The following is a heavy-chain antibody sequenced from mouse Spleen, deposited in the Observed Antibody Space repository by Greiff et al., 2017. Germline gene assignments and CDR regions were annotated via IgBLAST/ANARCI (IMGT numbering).Heavy chain of an antibody. Sequence: VQLQQSGAELARPGASVKMSCKASGYTFTSYTMHWVKQRPGQGLEWIGYINPSSGYTKYNQKFKDKATLTADKSSSTAYMQLSSLTSEDSAVYYCARTTVVAPVAYWGQGTLVTVSA. D-gene: IGHD1-1*01. CDR1: GYTFTSYT. CDR3: ARTTVVAPVAY. CDR2: INPSSGYT. V-gene: IGHV1-4*01. J-gene: IGHJ3*01.